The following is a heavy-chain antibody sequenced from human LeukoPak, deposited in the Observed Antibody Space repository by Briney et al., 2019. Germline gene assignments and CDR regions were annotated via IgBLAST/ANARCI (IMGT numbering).Heavy chain of an antibody. V-gene: IGHV4-39*07. Sequence: SETLSLTCTFSGGSISSSSYYWVWIRQPPGKGVEWIGSIYYSGSTYYNLSRKSAVTISVETSKTQFSLKLSSVTAADTAVYYCARGGATVTTLFDYWGPGTLVTVSS. D-gene: IGHD4-17*01. CDR2: IYYSGST. CDR1: GGSISSSSYY. CDR3: ARGGATVTTLFDY. J-gene: IGHJ4*02.